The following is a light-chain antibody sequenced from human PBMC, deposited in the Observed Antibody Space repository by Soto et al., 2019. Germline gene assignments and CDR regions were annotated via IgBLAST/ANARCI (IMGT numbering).Light chain of an antibody. J-gene: IGKJ1*01. Sequence: AIRMTQSPSSFSASTGDRVTITCRASQGISSYLAWYQQKPGKAPKLLIYAASTVQSGVPSSFSGSGSGTDFTLTISCLQAEDFATYYCQQYYSYPPWTFGQGTKVEIK. CDR1: QGISSY. CDR3: QQYYSYPPWT. CDR2: AAS. V-gene: IGKV1-8*01.